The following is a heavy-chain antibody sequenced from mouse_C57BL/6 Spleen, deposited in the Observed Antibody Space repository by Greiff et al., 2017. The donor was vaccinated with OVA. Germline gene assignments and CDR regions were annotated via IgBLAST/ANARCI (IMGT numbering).Heavy chain of an antibody. D-gene: IGHD2-2*01. V-gene: IGHV3-6*01. CDR3: ARDRYGYDVWFAY. J-gene: IGHJ3*01. CDR1: GYSITSGSY. CDR2: ISYDGSN. Sequence: EVKLMESGPGLVKPSQSLSLTCSVTGYSITSGSYWNWLRQFPGNKLEWMGYISYDGSNNYNPSLKNRISITRDPSKNQFFLKLNSVTTEDAATYYCARDRYGYDVWFAYWGQGTLVTVSA.